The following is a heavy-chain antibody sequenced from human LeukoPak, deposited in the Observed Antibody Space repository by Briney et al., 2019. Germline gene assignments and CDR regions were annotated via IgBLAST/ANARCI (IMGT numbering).Heavy chain of an antibody. D-gene: IGHD3-10*01. CDR3: AREGFTMVRGVKYNWFDP. V-gene: IGHV3-48*03. CDR1: GFTVSSYE. Sequence: PGGSLRLSCAASGFTVSSYEMNWVRQAPGKGLEWVSYISSSANTIYYADSVKGRFTVSRDNAKNSLYLQMNSLRAEDTAVYNCAREGFTMVRGVKYNWFDPWGQGTLVTVSS. J-gene: IGHJ5*02. CDR2: ISSSANTI.